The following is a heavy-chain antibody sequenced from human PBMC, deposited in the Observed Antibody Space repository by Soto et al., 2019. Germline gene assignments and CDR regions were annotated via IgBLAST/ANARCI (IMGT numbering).Heavy chain of an antibody. CDR3: ARAGCISTSCYSSYTNFDY. CDR1: GGSVSSGSYY. CDR2: IYYSGST. V-gene: IGHV4-61*01. J-gene: IGHJ4*02. D-gene: IGHD2-2*01. Sequence: QVQLQESGPGLVKPSETLSLTCTVSGGSVSSGSYYWSWIRQPPGKGLEWIGYIYYSGSTKYNPSLKSRVTISVDTSKNQFSLKVSSVTAADTAVYYCARAGCISTSCYSSYTNFDYWGQGTLVTVSS.